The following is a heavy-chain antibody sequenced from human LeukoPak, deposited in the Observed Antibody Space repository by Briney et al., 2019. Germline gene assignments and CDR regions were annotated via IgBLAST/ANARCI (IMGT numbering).Heavy chain of an antibody. Sequence: PSETLSLTCTVCGGSIRSSSYYWGWIRQPPGKGLEWIGSIYYSGSTYYNPSLKSRVTISVDTSKNQFSLKLSSVTAADTAVYYCARHGLFGDSRPGFDYWGQGTLVTVSS. CDR1: GGSIRSSSYY. CDR3: ARHGLFGDSRPGFDY. D-gene: IGHD2-21*01. V-gene: IGHV4-39*01. CDR2: IYYSGST. J-gene: IGHJ4*02.